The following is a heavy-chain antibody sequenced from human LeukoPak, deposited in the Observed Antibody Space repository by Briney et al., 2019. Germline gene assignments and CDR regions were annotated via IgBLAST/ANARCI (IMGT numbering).Heavy chain of an antibody. CDR2: IKQDGSEK. CDR1: GFTFSSYW. J-gene: IGHJ4*02. D-gene: IGHD3-22*01. CDR3: ARILRGYSYYFDY. Sequence: PGGSLRLSCAASGFTFSSYWMSWVRQAPGKGLEWVANIKQDGSEKYYVDSVKGRFTISRDNAKNSLYLQMNSLRAEDTAVYYCARILRGYSYYFDYWGQGTLVTVSS. V-gene: IGHV3-7*01.